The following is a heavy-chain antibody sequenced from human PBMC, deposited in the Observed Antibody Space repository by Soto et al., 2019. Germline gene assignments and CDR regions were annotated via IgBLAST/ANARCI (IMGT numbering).Heavy chain of an antibody. D-gene: IGHD1-7*01. CDR3: ARRLELPLGASLYYYGMDV. CDR1: GFDFSTHL. J-gene: IGHJ6*02. CDR2: IDDDGSST. V-gene: IGHV3-74*01. Sequence: PGGSLRLACAASGFDFSTHLMHWVRQAPGKGLEWVSRIDDDGSSTRYADSVKGRFTISRDNAKNIVYLEMTSLRTEDTAVYFCARRLELPLGASLYYYGMDVWGQGTTVTVSS.